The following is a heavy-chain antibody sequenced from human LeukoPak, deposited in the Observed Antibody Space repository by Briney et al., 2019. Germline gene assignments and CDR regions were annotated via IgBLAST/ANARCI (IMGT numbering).Heavy chain of an antibody. V-gene: IGHV4-59*01. Sequence: SETLSLTCTVSGGSISSYYWSWIRQPPGKGLEWIGYIYYSGSTNYNPSLKSRVTISVDTSKNQFSLKLSSVTAADTAVYYCARSRLKLGIAETWGQGTLVTVSS. CDR2: IYYSGST. CDR1: GGSISSYY. D-gene: IGHD7-27*01. CDR3: ARSRLKLGIAET. J-gene: IGHJ4*02.